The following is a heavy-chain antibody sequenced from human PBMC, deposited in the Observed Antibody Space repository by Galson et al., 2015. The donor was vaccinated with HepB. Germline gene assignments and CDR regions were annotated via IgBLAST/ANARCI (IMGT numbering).Heavy chain of an antibody. CDR1: GGSVSSSNW. D-gene: IGHD3-9*01. V-gene: IGHV4-4*02. J-gene: IGHJ4*02. CDR3: ARLGFYQSTGYTGGLDY. Sequence: LSLTCAVTGGSVSSSNWFGWVRQPPGKGLEWIGEIYHTGSTNYNPSLKSRVTMSLDKSKNQFSLKLDSVTAADTAIYYCARLGFYQSTGYTGGLDYWGQGTLVTVSS. CDR2: IYHTGST.